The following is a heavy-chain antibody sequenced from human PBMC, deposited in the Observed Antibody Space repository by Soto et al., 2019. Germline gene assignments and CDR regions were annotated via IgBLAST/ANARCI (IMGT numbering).Heavy chain of an antibody. J-gene: IGHJ5*02. V-gene: IGHV1-46*01. CDR3: ARAGSLYSNYDWFVP. CDR2: INPSGGST. CDR1: GYSFTSYY. Sequence: GASVKVSCKASGYSFTSYYMHWVRQAPGQGLEWMGIINPSGGSTSYAQKFQGSVTMTRDTPTSTVYMELSSLRSEDTAVYYCARAGSLYSNYDWFVPWAQGTLVPVSS. D-gene: IGHD4-4*01.